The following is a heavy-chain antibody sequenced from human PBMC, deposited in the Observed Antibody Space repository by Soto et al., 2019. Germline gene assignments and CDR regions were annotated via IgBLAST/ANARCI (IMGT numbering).Heavy chain of an antibody. CDR3: AAGVLLWFGELSGED. Sequence: QMQLVQSGPEVKKPGTSVKVSCKASGFTFTSSAVQWVRQARGQRLEWIGWIVVGSGNTNYAQKFQERVTITRDMSTSTAYMELSRLRSEDTAVYYCAAGVLLWFGELSGEDWGQGTLVTVSS. J-gene: IGHJ4*02. CDR2: IVVGSGNT. CDR1: GFTFTSSA. D-gene: IGHD3-10*01. V-gene: IGHV1-58*01.